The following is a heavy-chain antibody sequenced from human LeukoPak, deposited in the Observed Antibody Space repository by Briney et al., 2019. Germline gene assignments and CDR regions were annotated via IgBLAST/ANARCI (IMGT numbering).Heavy chain of an antibody. CDR3: ARDQEIITGVLDYYGMDV. J-gene: IGHJ6*02. D-gene: IGHD1-20*01. V-gene: IGHV1-46*01. Sequence: GASVKVSCKASGYTFTSYYMHWVRQAPGQGLEWMGIINPSGGSTSYAQKFQGRVTMTRDTSTSTVYMELSSLRSEDTAVYYCARDQEIITGVLDYYGMDVWGQGTTVTVSS. CDR2: INPSGGST. CDR1: GYTFTSYY.